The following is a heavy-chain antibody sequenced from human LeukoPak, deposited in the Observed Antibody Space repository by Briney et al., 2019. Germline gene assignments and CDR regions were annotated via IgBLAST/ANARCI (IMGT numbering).Heavy chain of an antibody. CDR3: ARLGAYLRSFDY. V-gene: IGHV1-46*01. Sequence: ASVKVSCKASGYAFTNYFMHWVRQAPGQGLEWMGIINPSGGSTTYAQKFQGRVTMTRDTSTNTVYMELSSLTSEDTAVYYCARLGAYLRSFDYWGQGTPVTVSS. D-gene: IGHD3-10*01. CDR2: INPSGGST. CDR1: GYAFTNYF. J-gene: IGHJ4*02.